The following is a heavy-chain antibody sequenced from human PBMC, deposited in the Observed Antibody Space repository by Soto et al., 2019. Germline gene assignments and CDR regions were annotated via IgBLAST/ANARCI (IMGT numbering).Heavy chain of an antibody. CDR2: INAGNGNT. Sequence: ASVKVSCKASGYTFTSYAMHWVRQAPGQRLEWMGWINAGNGNTKYSQKFQGRVTITRDTSASTAYMELSSLRSEDTAVYYCARDSHYGGDSDYWGQGTLVTVS. J-gene: IGHJ4*02. V-gene: IGHV1-3*01. CDR3: ARDSHYGGDSDY. CDR1: GYTFTSYA. D-gene: IGHD4-17*01.